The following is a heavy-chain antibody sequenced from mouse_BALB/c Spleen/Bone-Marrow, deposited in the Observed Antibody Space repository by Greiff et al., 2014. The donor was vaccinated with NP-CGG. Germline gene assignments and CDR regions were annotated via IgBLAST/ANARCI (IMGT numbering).Heavy chain of an antibody. CDR2: INPGSGGT. CDR3: ARRDGNYAWFAY. V-gene: IGHV1-54*03. CDR1: GYAFTNYL. J-gene: IGHJ3*01. D-gene: IGHD2-1*01. Sequence: VQLQESGAELVRPGTSVKVSCKASGYAFTNYLIEWVEQRPGQGLEWIGVINPGSGGTNYNEKFKGKATLTADKSSSTAYMQLSSLTSDDSAVYFCARRDGNYAWFAYWGQGTLVTVSA.